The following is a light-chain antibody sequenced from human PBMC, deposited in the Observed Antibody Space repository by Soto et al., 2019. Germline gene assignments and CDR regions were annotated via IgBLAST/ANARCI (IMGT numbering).Light chain of an antibody. CDR1: QGISSY. J-gene: IGKJ5*01. CDR3: QQPGT. Sequence: IQLTQSPSSLSSSLGDRVTITCRASQGISSYLAWYQQKPGKAPKLLIYAASTLQSGVPSMFSGSGSGTDFTLTIRSLQPEDVATYYCQQPGTFGQGTRLEIK. CDR2: AAS. V-gene: IGKV1-9*01.